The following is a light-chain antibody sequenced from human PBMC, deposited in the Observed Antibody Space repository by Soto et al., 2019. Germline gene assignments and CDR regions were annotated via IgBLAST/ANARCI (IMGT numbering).Light chain of an antibody. Sequence: EIWMTQSPATLSVSPGERATLSCGGSQSVSSNLAWYQQKPGQAPRLLIYGASTRATGIPARFSGSGSGTEFNLTISSLKSEDFGVYYCQQYNNWPRATFGGGTQVDIK. CDR3: QQYNNWPRAT. V-gene: IGKV3-15*01. CDR2: GAS. J-gene: IGKJ4*01. CDR1: QSVSSN.